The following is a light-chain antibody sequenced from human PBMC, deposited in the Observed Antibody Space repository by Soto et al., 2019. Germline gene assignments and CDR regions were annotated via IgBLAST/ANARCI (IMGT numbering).Light chain of an antibody. Sequence: DIQMTQSPSTLSASVGDRVTITCRASQSISSWLAWYQQKPGKAPKLLIYKASSLESGVPSRFSGSGSGKELTLTISGLQPDDFATYYCQQYNSYLWTFGQGTKVEIK. V-gene: IGKV1-5*03. CDR1: QSISSW. CDR2: KAS. J-gene: IGKJ1*01. CDR3: QQYNSYLWT.